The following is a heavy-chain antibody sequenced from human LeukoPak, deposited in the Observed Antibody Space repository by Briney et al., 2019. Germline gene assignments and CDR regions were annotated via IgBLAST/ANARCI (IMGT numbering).Heavy chain of an antibody. CDR2: INPSGGRT. Sequence: ASVKVSCKASGYTFTSYYMHWVRQAPGQGREWMGIINPSGGRTSYAHKFQGTVTMTRDTSTSTVYMELSSLRSEDTAVYYCARAKYYYDSSGYSIDYWGQGTLVTVSS. V-gene: IGHV1-46*03. CDR1: GYTFTSYY. J-gene: IGHJ4*02. CDR3: ARAKYYYDSSGYSIDY. D-gene: IGHD3-22*01.